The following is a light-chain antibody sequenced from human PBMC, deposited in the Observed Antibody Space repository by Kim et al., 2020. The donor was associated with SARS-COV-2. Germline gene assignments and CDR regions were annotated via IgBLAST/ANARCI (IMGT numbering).Light chain of an antibody. CDR1: QSVSSY. CDR3: QQRGNWPLT. V-gene: IGKV3-11*01. J-gene: IGKJ4*01. CDR2: DAS. Sequence: LAPGERATLSSRASQSVSSYLAWYQQKPGQAPRLLIYDASNRATGIPARFSGSGSGTDFPLTIGSLEPEDFAVYYCQQRGNWPLTFGGGTKVEI.